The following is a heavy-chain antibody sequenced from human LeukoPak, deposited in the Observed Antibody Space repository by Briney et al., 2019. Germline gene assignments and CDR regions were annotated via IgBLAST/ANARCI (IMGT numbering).Heavy chain of an antibody. CDR1: GFTVSSNY. V-gene: IGHV3-66*01. Sequence: PGGSLRLSCAASGFTVSSNYMTWVRQAPGKGLEWVSVIYSGGSTYYADSVKGRFTISRDNSKNTLYLQMNSLRAEDTAVYYCARGYYGSGSYSLDYWGQGTLVTVSS. CDR2: IYSGGST. D-gene: IGHD3-10*01. CDR3: ARGYYGSGSYSLDY. J-gene: IGHJ4*02.